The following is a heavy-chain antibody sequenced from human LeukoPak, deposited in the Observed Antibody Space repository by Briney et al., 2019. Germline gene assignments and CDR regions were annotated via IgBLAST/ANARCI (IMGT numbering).Heavy chain of an antibody. J-gene: IGHJ3*02. Sequence: PGGSLRLSCAASGLPFSDAWMTWVRQAPGKGLEWVSYISSSGSTIYYADSVKGRFTISRDNAKNSLYLQMNSLRAEDTAVYYCARDCGGGSCYGPYDAFDIWGQGTMVTVSS. CDR1: GLPFSDAW. CDR2: ISSSGSTI. CDR3: ARDCGGGSCYGPYDAFDI. D-gene: IGHD2-15*01. V-gene: IGHV3-11*04.